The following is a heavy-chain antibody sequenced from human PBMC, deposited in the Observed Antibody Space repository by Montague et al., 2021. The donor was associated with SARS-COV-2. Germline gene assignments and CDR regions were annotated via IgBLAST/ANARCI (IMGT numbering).Heavy chain of an antibody. V-gene: IGHV4-59*02. CDR3: ARENTVTTFGGPYYIDA. CDR1: GGSVRSYY. Sequence: SETLSLTCIVSGGSVRSYYWSWIRQPPGKGLEWIGYIYDSGSTNXNPSLKSRVTISVDTSKNQFSLKLSSVTAADTAVYYCARENTVTTFGGPYYIDAWGQGTPVTVSA. D-gene: IGHD4-17*01. J-gene: IGHJ4*02. CDR2: IYDSGST.